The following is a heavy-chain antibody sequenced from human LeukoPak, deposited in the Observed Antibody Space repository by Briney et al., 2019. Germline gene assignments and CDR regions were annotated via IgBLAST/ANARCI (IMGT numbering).Heavy chain of an antibody. J-gene: IGHJ4*02. CDR1: GFTFSDYY. D-gene: IGHD2-2*01. Sequence: PGGSLRLSCAAPGFTFSDYYMSWIRQAPGKGLEWVSYISSSGSTIYYADSVKGRFTISRDNAKNSLYLQMNSLRAEDTAVYYCARPCSSTSCPVGYWGQGTLVTVSS. V-gene: IGHV3-11*01. CDR3: ARPCSSTSCPVGY. CDR2: ISSSGSTI.